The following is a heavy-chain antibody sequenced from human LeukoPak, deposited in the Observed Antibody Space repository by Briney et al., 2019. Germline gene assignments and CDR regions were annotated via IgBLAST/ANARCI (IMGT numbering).Heavy chain of an antibody. V-gene: IGHV3-53*01. CDR3: AKDRVLAAAGRVDY. J-gene: IGHJ4*02. CDR2: IYSGGST. D-gene: IGHD6-13*01. Sequence: PGGSLRLSCAASGFTVSNNYMSWVRQAPGKGLEWVSVIYSGGSTYYADSVKGRFTISRDNSKNTLYLQMNSLRAEDTAVYYCAKDRVLAAAGRVDYWGQGTLVTVSS. CDR1: GFTVSNNY.